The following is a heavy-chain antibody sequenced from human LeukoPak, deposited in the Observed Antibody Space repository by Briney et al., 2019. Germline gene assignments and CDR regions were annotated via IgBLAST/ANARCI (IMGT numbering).Heavy chain of an antibody. CDR1: GFTFSSYG. CDR2: IWYDGSNK. V-gene: IGHV3-33*01. J-gene: IGHJ4*02. D-gene: IGHD3-10*01. Sequence: GGSLRLSCAASGFTFSSYGMHWVRQAPGKGLEWVAVIWYDGSNKYYADSVKGRFTISRDNSKNTLYLQMNSLRAEDTAVYYCARDRAPYGSGSYEVDYWGQGTLVTVSS. CDR3: ARDRAPYGSGSYEVDY.